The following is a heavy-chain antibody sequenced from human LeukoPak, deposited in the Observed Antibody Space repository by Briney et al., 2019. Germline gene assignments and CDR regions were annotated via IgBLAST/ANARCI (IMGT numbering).Heavy chain of an antibody. D-gene: IGHD1-1*01. CDR3: ARAGAGQGFDY. Sequence: GGSLRLSCAASGFTFSSYSMNWVRQAPGKGLEWVSSISSSSSYIYYADPVKGRFTISRDNAKNSLYLQMNSLRAEDTAVYYCARAGAGQGFDYWGQGTLVTVSS. CDR2: ISSSSSYI. V-gene: IGHV3-21*01. J-gene: IGHJ4*02. CDR1: GFTFSSYS.